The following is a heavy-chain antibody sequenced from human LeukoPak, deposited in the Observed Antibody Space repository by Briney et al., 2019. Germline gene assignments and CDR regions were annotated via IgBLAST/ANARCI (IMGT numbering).Heavy chain of an antibody. Sequence: SGPTLVNPTQPLTLTCTFSGFSLSTDGVGVGWIRHPPGRALEWLTLIYWGDDKLYDPSLKSGLPSTKDTSKKEVVLNINKNHPLDTATYYCAHRQVAAAGIDYLNYWGQGTLVTVSS. CDR2: IYWGDDK. J-gene: IGHJ4*02. CDR3: AHRQVAAAGIDYLNY. V-gene: IGHV2-5*05. D-gene: IGHD6-13*01. CDR1: GFSLSTDGVG.